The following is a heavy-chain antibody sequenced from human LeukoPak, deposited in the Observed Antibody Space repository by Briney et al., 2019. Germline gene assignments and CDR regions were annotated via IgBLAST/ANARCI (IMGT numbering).Heavy chain of an antibody. CDR3: ASQATLSLGMDV. CDR2: INNDGSGT. Sequence: PGGSLRLSCAASGFTFSSYWMHWVRQAPGKGPVWVSRINNDGSGTTYADSVKGRFTISRDDAKNTLYLQMNSLRAEDTAVYYCASQATLSLGMDVWGQGTTVTVSS. J-gene: IGHJ6*02. D-gene: IGHD1-26*01. V-gene: IGHV3-74*01. CDR1: GFTFSSYW.